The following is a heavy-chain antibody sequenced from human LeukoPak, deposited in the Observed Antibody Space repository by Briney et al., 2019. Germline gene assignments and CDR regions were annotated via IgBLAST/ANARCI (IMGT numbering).Heavy chain of an antibody. Sequence: PGGSLRLSCAASGFTFDDYGMRWVRQAPGKGLEWVSGINWNGGSTGYADSVKGRFTISRDNAKNSLYLQMNSLRAEDTALYYCARGAQWELPPYYYYGMDVWGQGTTVTVSS. CDR1: GFTFDDYG. CDR2: INWNGGST. D-gene: IGHD1-26*01. J-gene: IGHJ6*02. CDR3: ARGAQWELPPYYYYGMDV. V-gene: IGHV3-20*04.